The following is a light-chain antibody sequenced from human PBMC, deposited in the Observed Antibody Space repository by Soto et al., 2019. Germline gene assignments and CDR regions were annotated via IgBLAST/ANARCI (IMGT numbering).Light chain of an antibody. CDR1: QSVSSSY. J-gene: IGKJ1*01. CDR3: QQYNNWPPGRT. Sequence: EIVMTQSPATLSLSPGERAALSCRASQSVSSSYLSWYQQKPGQAPRLLISAVSTRATGIPARFSGSGSGTEFTRTFSSLQAEDFAVYYCQQYNNWPPGRTFGQETKVDIK. V-gene: IGKV3D-7*01. CDR2: AVS.